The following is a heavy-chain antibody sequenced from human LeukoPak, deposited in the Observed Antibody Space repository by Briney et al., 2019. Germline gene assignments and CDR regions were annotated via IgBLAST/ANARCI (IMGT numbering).Heavy chain of an antibody. V-gene: IGHV4-4*07. CDR3: AREIEVDTAMVTFDY. CDR1: GGSISSYY. CDR2: IYTSGST. Sequence: PSETLSLTCTVSGGSISSYYWSWIRQAAGNGLEWIGRIYTSGSTNYNPSLKSRVTMSVDTSKNQFSLKLSSVTAADTAVYYCAREIEVDTAMVTFDYWGQGTLVTVSS. J-gene: IGHJ4*02. D-gene: IGHD5-18*01.